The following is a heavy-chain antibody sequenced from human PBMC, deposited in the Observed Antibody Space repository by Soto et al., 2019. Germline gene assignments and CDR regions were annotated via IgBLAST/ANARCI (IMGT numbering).Heavy chain of an antibody. Sequence: PSETLSLTCTVSGGSISSSSYYWGWIRQPPGKGLEWIGSIYYSGSTYYNPSLKSRVTISVDTSKSQFSLKLSSVTAADTAVYYCARHLLGYCSGGSCSALGAFDIWGQGTMVTVSS. CDR1: GGSISSSSYY. D-gene: IGHD2-15*01. CDR2: IYYSGST. J-gene: IGHJ3*02. V-gene: IGHV4-39*01. CDR3: ARHLLGYCSGGSCSALGAFDI.